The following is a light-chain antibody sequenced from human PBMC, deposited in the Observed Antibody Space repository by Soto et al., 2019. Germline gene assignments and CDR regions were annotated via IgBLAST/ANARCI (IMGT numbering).Light chain of an antibody. J-gene: IGLJ1*01. V-gene: IGLV2-14*03. CDR1: SSDVGGYNY. CDR2: DVS. Sequence: QSVLTQPASVSGSPGQSITISCTGTSSDVGGYNYVSWYQHHPGKAPKLMIYDVSNRPSGVSNRFSGSKSGNTASLTISGLQAEDEADYYCSSYTSSSTLYVFGTGTKVIV. CDR3: SSYTSSSTLYV.